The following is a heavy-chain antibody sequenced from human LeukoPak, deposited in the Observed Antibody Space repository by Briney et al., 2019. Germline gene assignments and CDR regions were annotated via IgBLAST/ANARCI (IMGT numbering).Heavy chain of an antibody. CDR3: ASGDGDVSDDPYYFDY. D-gene: IGHD5/OR15-5a*01. Sequence: SVKVSCKASGGTFSSYAISWVRQAPGQGLEWMGGIIPIFGTANYAQKFQGRVTITADESTSTAYMELSSLRSEDTAVYYCASGDGDVSDDPYYFDYWGQGTLVTVSS. CDR1: GGTFSSYA. J-gene: IGHJ4*02. CDR2: IIPIFGTA. V-gene: IGHV1-69*13.